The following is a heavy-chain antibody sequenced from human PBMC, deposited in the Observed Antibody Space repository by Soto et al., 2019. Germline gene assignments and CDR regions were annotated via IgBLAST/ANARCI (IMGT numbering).Heavy chain of an antibody. D-gene: IGHD2-8*01. V-gene: IGHV1-69*13. CDR1: GGTFSSYA. CDR2: IIPIFGTA. J-gene: IGHJ6*02. Sequence: VASVKVSCKASGGTFSSYAISWVRQAPGQGLEWMGGIIPIFGTANYAQKFQGRVTITADESTSTAYMELSSLRSEDTAVYYCARGRDIVLMVYAIRDYYYGMDVWGQGTTVTVSS. CDR3: ARGRDIVLMVYAIRDYYYGMDV.